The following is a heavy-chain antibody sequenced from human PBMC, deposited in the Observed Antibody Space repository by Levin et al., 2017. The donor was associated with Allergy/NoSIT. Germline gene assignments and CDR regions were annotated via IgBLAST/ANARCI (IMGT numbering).Heavy chain of an antibody. CDR1: GYTFTTYY. CDR2: INPNTGDT. Sequence: ASVKVSCKASGYTFTTYYMHWVRQATGQGLEWLGWINPNTGDTKYAQEFQGRVTMTRDTSFRTAYMEVTRLRSDDTAVYFCARDPPSSIAARPVFDYWGQGTLITVSS. D-gene: IGHD6-6*01. V-gene: IGHV1-2*02. J-gene: IGHJ4*02. CDR3: ARDPPSSIAARPVFDY.